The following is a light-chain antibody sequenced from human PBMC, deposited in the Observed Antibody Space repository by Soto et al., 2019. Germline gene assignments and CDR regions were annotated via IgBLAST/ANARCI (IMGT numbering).Light chain of an antibody. V-gene: IGKV3-15*01. CDR2: GAS. Sequence: EIVMTQSPATLSVSPGERATLSCRASQSVSSNLAWYQQKPGQAPRLLIYGASTRATGIPARFNGSRSGTEFTLTISSLQSEDFAVYYCQQYNAWPRTFGQGTKVEIK. J-gene: IGKJ1*01. CDR3: QQYNAWPRT. CDR1: QSVSSN.